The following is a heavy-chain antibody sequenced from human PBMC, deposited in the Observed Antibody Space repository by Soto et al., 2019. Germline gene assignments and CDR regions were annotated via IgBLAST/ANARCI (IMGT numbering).Heavy chain of an antibody. J-gene: IGHJ4*02. V-gene: IGHV3-48*03. CDR2: ISSGGHTI. CDR3: ARDRAAGGY. CDR1: GLSFSIYE. Sequence: GGSLRLSCVASGLSFSIYEMNWVRQAPGKGLEWVAYISSGGHTIHYSDSVRGRFTVSRDNARNSLYLQMNTLRAEDTALYYCARDRAAGGYWGQGTLVTVSS. D-gene: IGHD6-13*01.